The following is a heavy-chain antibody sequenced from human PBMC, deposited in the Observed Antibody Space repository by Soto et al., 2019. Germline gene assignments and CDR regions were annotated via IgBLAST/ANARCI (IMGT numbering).Heavy chain of an antibody. CDR1: GFTFSNAW. J-gene: IGHJ3*02. D-gene: IGHD3-22*01. Sequence: GGSLRLSCAASGFTFSNAWMSWVRQAPGKGLEWVGRIKSKTDGGTTDYAAPVKGRFTISRDDSKNTLYLQMNSLKTEDTAVYYCTTDQGAHYYDSSDPGRGYAFDIWGQGTMVTVSS. CDR2: IKSKTDGGTT. CDR3: TTDQGAHYYDSSDPGRGYAFDI. V-gene: IGHV3-15*01.